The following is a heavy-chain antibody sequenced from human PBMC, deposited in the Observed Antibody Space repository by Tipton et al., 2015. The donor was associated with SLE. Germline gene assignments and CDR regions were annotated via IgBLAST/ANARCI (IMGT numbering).Heavy chain of an antibody. Sequence: RSLRLSCAASGFTFSSYAMHWVRQAPGKGLEWVAVISYDGSNKYYADSVKGRFTISRDNSKNTLYLQMNSLRAEDTAVYYCARDRGGSSGYITVYYFDYWGQGTLVTVSS. CDR1: GFTFSSYA. J-gene: IGHJ4*02. CDR2: ISYDGSNK. V-gene: IGHV3-30*04. D-gene: IGHD3-22*01. CDR3: ARDRGGSSGYITVYYFDY.